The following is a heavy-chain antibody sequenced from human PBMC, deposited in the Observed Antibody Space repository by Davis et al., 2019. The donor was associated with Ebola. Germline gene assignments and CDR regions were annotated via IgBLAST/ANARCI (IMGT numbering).Heavy chain of an antibody. CDR1: GFTFDDYA. CDR2: ISGSGGST. D-gene: IGHD1-26*01. J-gene: IGHJ2*01. CDR3: ARDWMGAMAL. V-gene: IGHV3-23*01. Sequence: PGGSLRLSCAASGFTFDDYAMSWVRQAPGKGLEWVSAISGSGGSTYYADSVKGRFTISRDNAKNSLYLQMNSLRDEDTAVYYCARDWMGAMALWGRGTLVTVSS.